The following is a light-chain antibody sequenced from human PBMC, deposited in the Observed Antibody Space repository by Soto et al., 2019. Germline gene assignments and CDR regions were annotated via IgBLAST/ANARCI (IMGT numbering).Light chain of an antibody. J-gene: IGKJ2*01. CDR1: YDISSS. V-gene: IGKV1-9*01. CDR3: QQLSHYPYT. CDR2: DSS. Sequence: DIQLTPSPSFLSASVEDRVTISCRASYDISSSLAWYQQEPGKPPKLLIYDSSTLQTGVPSRFTGSGSGRKFTLTISGLQCGDCATYFCQQLSHYPYTFGQGTKLEI.